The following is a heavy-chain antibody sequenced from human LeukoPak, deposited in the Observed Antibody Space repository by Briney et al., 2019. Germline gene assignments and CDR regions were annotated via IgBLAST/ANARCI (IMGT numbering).Heavy chain of an antibody. V-gene: IGHV3-11*01. CDR1: GFTVSSNY. D-gene: IGHD2-2*01. CDR3: ARDRCSSTSCYRKTPGYFDY. Sequence: GGSLRLSCAASGFTVSSNYMGWIRQAPGKGLEWVSYISSSGSTIYYADSVKGRFTISRDNAKNSLYLQMNSLRAEDTAVYYCARDRCSSTSCYRKTPGYFDYWGQGTLVTVSS. J-gene: IGHJ4*02. CDR2: ISSSGSTI.